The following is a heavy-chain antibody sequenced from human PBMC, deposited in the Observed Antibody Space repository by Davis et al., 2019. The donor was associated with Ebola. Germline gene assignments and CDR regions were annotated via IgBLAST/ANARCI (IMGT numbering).Heavy chain of an antibody. CDR1: GYIFTNYW. V-gene: IGHV5-51*01. D-gene: IGHD4-17*01. CDR3: ARHHDYGDFDAFDI. J-gene: IGHJ3*02. CDR2: IYPGRSET. Sequence: GESLKISCKGSGYIFTNYWIGWVRQMPGRGLAWVAIIYPGRSETRYSPSFEGQVTISVDKSISTVYLQWTSLKASDTALYYCARHHDYGDFDAFDIWGQGTMVGVSS.